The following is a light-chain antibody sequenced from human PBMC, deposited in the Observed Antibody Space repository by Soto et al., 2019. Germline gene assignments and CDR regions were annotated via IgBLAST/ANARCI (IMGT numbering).Light chain of an antibody. CDR2: DVS. CDR3: SFYTRDHTGV. CDR1: SSDVGSYNY. V-gene: IGLV2-14*03. J-gene: IGLJ2*01. Sequence: QSALTQPASVSGSPGQSITISCTGTSSDVGSYNYVSWYQQHPGQAPRLMIYDVSNRPSGVSNRFAGSKSGNTASLSISGLQAEDEADYYRSFYTRDHTGVFGGGTKLTVL.